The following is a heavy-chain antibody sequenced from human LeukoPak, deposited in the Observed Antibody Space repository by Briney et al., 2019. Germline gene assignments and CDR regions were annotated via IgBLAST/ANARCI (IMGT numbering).Heavy chain of an antibody. J-gene: IGHJ5*02. CDR2: INPNSGGT. CDR1: GYTFTGYY. Sequence: ASVKVSCKASGYTFTGYYMHWVRQAPGQGLEWMGWINPNSGGTNYAQKFQGRVTMTRDTSISTAYMELSRLRSDDTAVYYCARSDIVVLPAAAEDWFDPWGQGTLVTVSS. D-gene: IGHD2-2*01. CDR3: ARSDIVVLPAAAEDWFDP. V-gene: IGHV1-2*02.